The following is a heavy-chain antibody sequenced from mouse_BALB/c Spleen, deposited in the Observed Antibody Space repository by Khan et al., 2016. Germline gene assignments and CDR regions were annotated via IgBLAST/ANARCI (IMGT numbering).Heavy chain of an antibody. V-gene: IGHV1S136*01. CDR3: ARSGNLAMDY. D-gene: IGHD2-1*01. CDR2: INPFNDGT. J-gene: IGHJ4*01. Sequence: VQLKQSGPELVKPGASVKMSCKASGFTFISYVMHWVKQKPGQGLEWIGYINPFNDGTNYNENFKGKATLTSDKSSSTAYMDLSSLTSEDSAVYYCARSGNLAMDYWGQGTSVTLSS. CDR1: GFTFISYV.